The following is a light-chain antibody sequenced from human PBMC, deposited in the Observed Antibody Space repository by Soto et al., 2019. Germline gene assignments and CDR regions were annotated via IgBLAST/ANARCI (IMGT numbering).Light chain of an antibody. J-gene: IGKJ3*01. CDR3: QQLNSYPL. V-gene: IGKV1-9*01. CDR2: AAS. Sequence: DIQLTQSPSFLSASVGDRVTITCRASQGISSYLAWYQQKPGKAPKLLIYAASTLQSGVPSRFSGSGSGTEFTLTISSLQPEDSATYYCQQLNSYPLFGPGTKVDIK. CDR1: QGISSY.